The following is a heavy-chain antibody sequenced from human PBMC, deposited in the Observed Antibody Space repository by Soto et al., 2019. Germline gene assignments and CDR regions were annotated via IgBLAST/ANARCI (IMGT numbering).Heavy chain of an antibody. CDR2: MNPNSGNT. D-gene: IGHD3-3*01. Sequence: QVQLVQSGAEVKKPGASVKVSCKASGYTFTSYDINWVRQATGQGLEWMGWMNPNSGNTGYAQKFQGRVTMTRNTSISTAYMELSSLRSEDTAVYYCAISVRWSGYPIYYYYYGMDVWGQGTTVTDSS. CDR3: AISVRWSGYPIYYYYYGMDV. J-gene: IGHJ6*02. CDR1: GYTFTSYD. V-gene: IGHV1-8*01.